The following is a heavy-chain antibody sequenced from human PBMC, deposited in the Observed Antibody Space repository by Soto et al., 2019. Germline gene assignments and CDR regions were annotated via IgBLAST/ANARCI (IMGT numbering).Heavy chain of an antibody. CDR1: GYTFTGYY. D-gene: IGHD3-22*01. CDR2: FDPEDGET. Sequence: ASVKVSCKASGYTFTGYYMHWVRQAPGKGLEWMGGFDPEDGETIYAQKFQGRVTMTEDTSTDTAYMELSSLRSEDTAVYYCATMFSYYYDSSGRITSWFDPWGQGTLVTVSS. V-gene: IGHV1-24*01. CDR3: ATMFSYYYDSSGRITSWFDP. J-gene: IGHJ5*02.